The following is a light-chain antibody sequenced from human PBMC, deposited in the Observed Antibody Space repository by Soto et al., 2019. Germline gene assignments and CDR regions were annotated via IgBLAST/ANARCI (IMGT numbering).Light chain of an antibody. CDR3: QQYGSSPRT. J-gene: IGKJ1*01. Sequence: EIVLTQYPATLSLSPGERATLSCRASQSVSSYLAWYQQKPGQAPRLLIYDASNRATGIPDRFSGSGSGTDFTLTIRTLEPEDFAVYYCQQYGSSPRTFGQGTMVDI. V-gene: IGKV3-20*01. CDR2: DAS. CDR1: QSVSSY.